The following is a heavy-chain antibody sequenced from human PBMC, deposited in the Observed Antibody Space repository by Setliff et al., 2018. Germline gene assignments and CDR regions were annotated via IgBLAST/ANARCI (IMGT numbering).Heavy chain of an antibody. D-gene: IGHD1-26*01. CDR1: GYTFTTYA. V-gene: IGHV1-46*01. CDR3: ARRMWELRSDAFDI. CDR2: INPSGGST. Sequence: ASVKVSCKASGYTFTTYAMNWVRQAPGQGLEWMGIINPSGGSTSYAQKFQGRVTMTRDTSTSTVYMELSSLRSEDTAVYYCARRMWELRSDAFDIWGQGTMVTVSS. J-gene: IGHJ3*02.